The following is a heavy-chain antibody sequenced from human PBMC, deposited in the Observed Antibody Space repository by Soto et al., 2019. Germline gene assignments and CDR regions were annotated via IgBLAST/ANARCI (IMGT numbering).Heavy chain of an antibody. V-gene: IGHV3-23*01. CDR2: ISGSDGST. D-gene: IGHD6-6*01. Sequence: GGSLRLSCAASGGTFSSGANSWIRHGPRKGMGPVSAISGSDGSTYYTDSVQGRFTISRDNSKNTLYLQMNSLRAEDTAVYYCEKALIAARRSQDYWGQGTLVTVSS. CDR3: EKALIAARRSQDY. CDR1: GGTFSSGA. J-gene: IGHJ4*02.